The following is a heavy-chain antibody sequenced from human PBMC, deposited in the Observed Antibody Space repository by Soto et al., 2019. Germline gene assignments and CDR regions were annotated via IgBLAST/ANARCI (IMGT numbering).Heavy chain of an antibody. Sequence: SETLSLTCTVSGGSISSSSYYWGWIRQPPGKGLEWIGSIYYSGSTYYNPSLKSRVTISVDTSKNQFSLKLSSVTAADTAVYYCATTYYYGSGSYYEFDYWGQGTLVTVSS. V-gene: IGHV4-39*01. CDR3: ATTYYYGSGSYYEFDY. D-gene: IGHD3-10*01. CDR1: GGSISSSSYY. J-gene: IGHJ4*02. CDR2: IYYSGST.